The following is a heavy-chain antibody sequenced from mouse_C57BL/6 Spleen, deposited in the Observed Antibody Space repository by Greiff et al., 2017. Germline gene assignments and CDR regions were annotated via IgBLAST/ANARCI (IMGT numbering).Heavy chain of an antibody. D-gene: IGHD2-1*01. J-gene: IGHJ4*01. CDR3: ARSGDYVNLLAMDY. Sequence: QVQLQQPGAELVMPGASVKLSCKASGYTFTSYWMHWVKQRPGQGLEWIGEIDPSDSYTNYNQKFKGKSTLTVDKSSSTAYMQLSSLTSEDSAVYYCARSGDYVNLLAMDYWGQGTSVTVSS. CDR1: GYTFTSYW. V-gene: IGHV1-69*01. CDR2: IDPSDSYT.